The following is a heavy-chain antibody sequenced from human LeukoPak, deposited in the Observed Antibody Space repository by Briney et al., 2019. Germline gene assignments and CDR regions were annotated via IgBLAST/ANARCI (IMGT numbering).Heavy chain of an antibody. J-gene: IGHJ4*02. CDR1: GFTFSSYG. V-gene: IGHV3-30*18. D-gene: IGHD6-13*01. CDR2: ISYDGSNK. Sequence: GGSLRLSCAASGFTFSSYGMHWVRQAPGKGLEWVAVISYDGSNKHYADSVKGRFTISRDNSKNTLYLQMNSLRAEDTAVYYCAKDRGSSWTGFFDYWGQGTLVTVSS. CDR3: AKDRGSSWTGFFDY.